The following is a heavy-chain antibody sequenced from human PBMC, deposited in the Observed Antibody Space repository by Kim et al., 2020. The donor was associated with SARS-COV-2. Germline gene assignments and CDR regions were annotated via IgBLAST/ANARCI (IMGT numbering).Heavy chain of an antibody. Sequence: GGSLRLSCAASGFTFSSYWMSWVRQAPGKGLEWVANIKQDGSEKYYVDSVKGRFTISRDNAKNSLYLQMNSLRAEDTAVYYCARERLRFRELSLYYYYYGMDVWGQGPTVTVSS. CDR3: ARERLRFRELSLYYYYYGMDV. V-gene: IGHV3-7*01. J-gene: IGHJ6*02. CDR2: IKQDGSEK. D-gene: IGHD3-10*01. CDR1: GFTFSSYW.